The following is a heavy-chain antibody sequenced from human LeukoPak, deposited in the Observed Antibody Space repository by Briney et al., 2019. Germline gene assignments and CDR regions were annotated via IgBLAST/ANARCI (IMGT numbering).Heavy chain of an antibody. CDR1: GGSISSYY. J-gene: IGHJ4*02. D-gene: IGHD6-19*01. CDR2: IYYSGST. Sequence: SETLSLTCTVSGGSISSYYWSWIRQPPGKGLEWIGYIYYSGSTNYNPSLKSRVTISVDTSKKQFSLKLSSVAAADTAVYYCARISGWPYYFDYWGQGTLVTVSS. CDR3: ARISGWPYYFDY. V-gene: IGHV4-59*01.